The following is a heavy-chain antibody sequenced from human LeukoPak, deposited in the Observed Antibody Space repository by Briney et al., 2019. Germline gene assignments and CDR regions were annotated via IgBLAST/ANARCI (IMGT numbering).Heavy chain of an antibody. Sequence: ASVKVSCKASGYTFTSYAMHWVRQAPGQRLEWMGWINAGNGNTKYSQKFQGRVTMTEDTSTDTAYMELSSLRSEDTAVYYCATDRVVGPLGFDPWGQGTLVTVSS. CDR3: ATDRVVGPLGFDP. CDR2: INAGNGNT. J-gene: IGHJ5*02. D-gene: IGHD3-10*01. CDR1: GYTFTSYA. V-gene: IGHV1-3*01.